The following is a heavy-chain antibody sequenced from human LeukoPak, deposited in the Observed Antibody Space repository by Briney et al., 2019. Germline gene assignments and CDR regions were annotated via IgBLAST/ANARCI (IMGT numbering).Heavy chain of an antibody. CDR1: GYTFTSYD. J-gene: IGHJ6*03. V-gene: IGHV1-18*01. Sequence: ASVKVSCKASGYTFTSYDINWVRQATGQGLEWMGWISAYNGNTNYAQKLQGRVTITTDESTSTAYMELSSLRSEDTAVYYCARTSTTGPHYYYYYMDVWGKGTTVTVSS. CDR2: ISAYNGNT. D-gene: IGHD4-17*01. CDR3: ARTSTTGPHYYYYYMDV.